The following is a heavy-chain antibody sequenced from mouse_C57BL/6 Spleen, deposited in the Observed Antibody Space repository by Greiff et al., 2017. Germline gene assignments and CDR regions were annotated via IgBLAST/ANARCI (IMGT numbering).Heavy chain of an antibody. Sequence: EVQLQQSGPELVKPGASVKIPCKASGYTFTDYNMDWVKQSHGKSLEWIGDINPNNGGTIYNQKFKGKATLTVDKSSSTAYMELRSLTSEDTAVYYCARDDYDRGYYAMDYWGQGTSVTVSS. J-gene: IGHJ4*01. V-gene: IGHV1-18*01. CDR1: GYTFTDYN. CDR3: ARDDYDRGYYAMDY. CDR2: INPNNGGT. D-gene: IGHD2-4*01.